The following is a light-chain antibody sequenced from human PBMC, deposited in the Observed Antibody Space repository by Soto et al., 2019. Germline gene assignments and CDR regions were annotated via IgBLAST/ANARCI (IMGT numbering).Light chain of an antibody. Sequence: EIIMTQSPATLSVSPGEGATLSCRTSHSISTNLAWYQHKRGQSPRLLVYGASTRATGVPARFSGSGSGAEFTLSISSLQSEDVAVYYCQQYNSWPTFGGGTKVDIK. J-gene: IGKJ4*01. CDR1: HSISTN. CDR3: QQYNSWPT. CDR2: GAS. V-gene: IGKV3-15*01.